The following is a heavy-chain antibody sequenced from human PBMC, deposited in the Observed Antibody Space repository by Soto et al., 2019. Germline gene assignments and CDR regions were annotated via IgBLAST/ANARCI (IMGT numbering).Heavy chain of an antibody. CDR2: INHSGST. V-gene: IGHV4-34*01. CDR1: GGSFSGYY. J-gene: IGHJ6*02. D-gene: IGHD3-3*01. Sequence: SETLSLTCAVYGGSFSGYYWSWIRQPPGKGLEWIGEINHSGSTNYNPSLKSRVTISVDTSKNQFSLKLSSVTAADTAVYYCARGRLLSRITIFGVVITPTGYGMEVWGQGTRVSVSS. CDR3: ARGRLLSRITIFGVVITPTGYGMEV.